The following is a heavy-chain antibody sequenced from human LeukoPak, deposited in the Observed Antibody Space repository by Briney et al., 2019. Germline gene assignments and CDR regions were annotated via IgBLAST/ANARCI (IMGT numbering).Heavy chain of an antibody. J-gene: IGHJ6*04. CDR1: GGSISSYY. V-gene: IGHV4-59*01. Sequence: SETLSLTCTVSGGSISSYYWSWIRQPPGKGLEWIGYIYYSGSTNYNPSLTSRVTISVDTSKNQFSLKLSSVTAAGTAVYYCARVCTGRTCVGCGGIGVWGKGTTVTVSS. CDR3: ARVCTGRTCVGCGGIGV. CDR2: IYYSGST. D-gene: IGHD3-10*02.